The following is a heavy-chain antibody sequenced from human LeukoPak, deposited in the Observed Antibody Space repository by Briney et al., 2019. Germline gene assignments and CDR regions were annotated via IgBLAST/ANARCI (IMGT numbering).Heavy chain of an antibody. J-gene: IGHJ4*02. Sequence: PSQTLSLTCTVSGGSVSSGGSFWTWVRQPAGKGLEWIGRIYASGSTNYNPSLKSRVTMSLDTSKNQFSLKLSSVTAADTAVYYCARGVTDFHYWGQGTLVTVSS. CDR1: GGSVSSGGSF. V-gene: IGHV4-61*02. CDR2: IYASGST. D-gene: IGHD4-23*01. CDR3: ARGVTDFHY.